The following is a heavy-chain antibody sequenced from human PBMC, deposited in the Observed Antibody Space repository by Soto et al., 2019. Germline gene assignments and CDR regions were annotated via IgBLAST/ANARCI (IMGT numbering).Heavy chain of an antibody. D-gene: IGHD4-17*01. J-gene: IGHJ4*02. CDR3: AKNGRDTTLTTLDY. CDR2: ISGGGGGT. V-gene: IGHV3-23*01. CDR1: GFTFSSYA. Sequence: EVPLLESGGGLVQSGGSLRLSCAASGFTFSSYAMSWVRQAPGKGLEWGSGISGGGGGTYYADSVKGRFTISRDNSKNTLYLQMNSLRAEDTAVYYCAKNGRDTTLTTLDYWAQGTLVTVSS.